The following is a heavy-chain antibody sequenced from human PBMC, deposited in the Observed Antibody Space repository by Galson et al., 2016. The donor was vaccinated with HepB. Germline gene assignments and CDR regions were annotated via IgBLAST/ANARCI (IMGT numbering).Heavy chain of an antibody. CDR2: ISGSGDST. J-gene: IGHJ4*02. V-gene: IGHV3-23*01. CDR1: GFTFSSYS. D-gene: IGHD3-16*01. CDR3: ARGDDGIGVMHLLY. Sequence: SLRLSCAASGFTFSSYSMTWVRQAPGKGLEWVSSISGSGDSTNYRDSVKGRFAISRDNSKNTLYLQVNGLRAEDTAVYYCARGDDGIGVMHLLYWGQGTLLTVSS.